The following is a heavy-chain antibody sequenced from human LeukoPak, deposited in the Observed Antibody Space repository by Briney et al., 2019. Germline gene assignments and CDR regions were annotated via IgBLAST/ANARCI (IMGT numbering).Heavy chain of an antibody. CDR3: ARDRFRYCSGAYCSHFEF. J-gene: IGHJ4*02. CDR2: INWNSGTI. CDR1: GFIFDDYA. V-gene: IGHV3-9*03. D-gene: IGHD2-15*01. Sequence: GGSLRLSCADSGFIFDDYAMHWVRQAPEKGLEWVSGINWNSGTIGYADSVKGRFTISRDNAKNSLYLQMNSLRADDMAFYYCARDRFRYCSGAYCSHFEFWGQGTLVSVSS.